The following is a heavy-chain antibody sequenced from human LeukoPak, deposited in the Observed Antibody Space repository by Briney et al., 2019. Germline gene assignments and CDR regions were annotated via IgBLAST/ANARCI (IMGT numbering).Heavy chain of an antibody. CDR3: ARDRQWLVDH. CDR2: VYVTGST. V-gene: IGHV4-4*07. D-gene: IGHD6-19*01. Sequence: SETLSLTCTVPGDSISSYYWSWIRQPAGKGLEWIGRVYVTGSTNLHPALQSRVTMSVDTSKNQFSLKLTSVTAADTAVYYCARDRQWLVDHWGQGTLVTVSS. J-gene: IGHJ5*02. CDR1: GDSISSYY.